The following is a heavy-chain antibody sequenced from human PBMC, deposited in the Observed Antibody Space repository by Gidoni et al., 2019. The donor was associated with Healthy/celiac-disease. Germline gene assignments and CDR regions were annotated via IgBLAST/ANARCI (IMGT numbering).Heavy chain of an antibody. CDR3: AKGFRYSSSSPGPFDY. D-gene: IGHD6-6*01. V-gene: IGHV3-23*01. CDR1: GFTLSIYA. J-gene: IGHJ4*02. CDR2: ISGSGGGT. Sequence: EVQLLESGGGLVQPGGSLRLSCAASGFTLSIYAMSWVCPAPGQGLEWVSAISGSGGGTYNADYVKGRFSISRDNSKNTLYLQMNSLRAEDTAEYYCAKGFRYSSSSPGPFDYWGQGTLVTVSS.